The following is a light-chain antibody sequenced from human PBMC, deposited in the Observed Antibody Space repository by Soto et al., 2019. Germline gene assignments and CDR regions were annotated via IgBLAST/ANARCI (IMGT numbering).Light chain of an antibody. V-gene: IGLV1-44*01. J-gene: IGLJ3*02. CDR1: SSNIGSNS. CDR2: NND. Sequence: QSVLTQPPSASGTPGQRVTISCSGSSSNIGSNSVNWYQQLPGTAPRLLIYNNDQRPSGVPDRFSGSKSGNTASLTVSGLQAEDEADYYCSSFAGSNIWVFGGGTKLTVL. CDR3: SSFAGSNIWV.